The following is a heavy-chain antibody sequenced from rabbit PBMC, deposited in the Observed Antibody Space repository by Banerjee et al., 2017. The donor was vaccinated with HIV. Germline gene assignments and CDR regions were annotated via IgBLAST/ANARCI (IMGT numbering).Heavy chain of an antibody. CDR1: GFSFSSNA. Sequence: QSLEESGGDLVKPGASLTLTCTASGFSFSSNAMCWVRQAPGKGLEWIGCIYTGSGSTYYASWAKGRFTVSKTSSTTVTLQMTSLTAADTATYFCAREDISVWGFNLWGPGTLVTVS. CDR3: AREDISVWGFNL. D-gene: IGHD4-1*01. V-gene: IGHV1S40*01. J-gene: IGHJ4*01. CDR2: IYTGSGST.